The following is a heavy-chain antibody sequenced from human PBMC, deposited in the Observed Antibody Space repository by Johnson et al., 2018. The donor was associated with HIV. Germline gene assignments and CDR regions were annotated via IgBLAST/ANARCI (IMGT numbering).Heavy chain of an antibody. CDR1: GFTFDDYA. Sequence: VQLVESGGGLVQPGRSLRLSCAASGFTFDDYAMHWVRQAPGKGLEWVSGISWNSGSIGYANSVKGRFTISRDNSKNTLSLHMGSLRAEDMAVYYCASVGRGRMGVAFDIWGQGTIVAVSS. V-gene: IGHV3-9*03. CDR3: ASVGRGRMGVAFDI. CDR2: ISWNSGSI. D-gene: IGHD3-16*01. J-gene: IGHJ3*02.